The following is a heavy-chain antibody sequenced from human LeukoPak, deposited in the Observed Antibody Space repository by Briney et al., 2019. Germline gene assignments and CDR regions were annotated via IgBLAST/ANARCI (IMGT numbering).Heavy chain of an antibody. CDR2: ISSSGSTI. V-gene: IGHV3-11*01. Sequence: GGSLRLSCAASGFTFSDYYMSWIRQAPGKGLEWVSYISSSGSTIYYADSVKGRFTISRDNAKNSLYLQMNSLRAEDTAVYYCARGRYYDSSGIDAFDIWGQGTMVTVSS. D-gene: IGHD3-22*01. J-gene: IGHJ3*02. CDR1: GFTFSDYY. CDR3: ARGRYYDSSGIDAFDI.